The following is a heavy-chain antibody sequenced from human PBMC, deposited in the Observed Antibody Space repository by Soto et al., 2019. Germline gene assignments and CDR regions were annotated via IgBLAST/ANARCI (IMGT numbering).Heavy chain of an antibody. J-gene: IGHJ5*02. V-gene: IGHV3-74*01. D-gene: IGHD2-8*01. CDR1: GFTFSNYW. CDR2: INSDGSNT. CDR3: TRGRYCTDASCCNSRFDP. Sequence: PGGSLRLSCAASGFTFSNYWMHWVRQVSGKGLEWLSYINSDGSNTKYADSVKGRFTISRDNAKNTLSLQADRLRVEDTAVYYCTRGRYCTDASCCNSRFDPWGQGTLVTVSS.